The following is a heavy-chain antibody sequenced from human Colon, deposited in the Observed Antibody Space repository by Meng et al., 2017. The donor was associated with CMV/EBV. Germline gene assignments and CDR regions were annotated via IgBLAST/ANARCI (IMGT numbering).Heavy chain of an antibody. CDR3: ARDQQLASYYYYGMDV. J-gene: IGHJ6*02. Sequence: SWVRQAPGKGLEWIGYIYYSGSTYYNPSLKSRVTISVDTSKNQFSLKLSSVTAADTAVYYCARDQQLASYYYYGMDVWGQGTTVTVSS. D-gene: IGHD6-6*01. CDR2: IYYSGST. V-gene: IGHV4-30-4*08.